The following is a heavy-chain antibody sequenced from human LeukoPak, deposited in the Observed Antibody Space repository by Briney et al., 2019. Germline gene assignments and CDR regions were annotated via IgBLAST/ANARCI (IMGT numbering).Heavy chain of an antibody. V-gene: IGHV2-5*02. Sequence: SGPTLVKPTQTLTLTCTFSGFSLSTSGVGVGWIRQPPGKALEWPALIYWDDDKRYSPSLKSRLTITKDTSKNQVVLTMTNMDPVDTATYYCALSLEGLDYFDYWGQGTLVTVSS. D-gene: IGHD3-3*01. CDR3: ALSLEGLDYFDY. CDR2: IYWDDDK. J-gene: IGHJ4*02. CDR1: GFSLSTSGVG.